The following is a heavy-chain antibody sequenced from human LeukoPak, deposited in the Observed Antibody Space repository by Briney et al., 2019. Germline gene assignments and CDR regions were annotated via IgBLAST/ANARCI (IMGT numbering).Heavy chain of an antibody. D-gene: IGHD3-16*01. CDR2: ISWNSGSI. CDR1: GFTFDDYA. Sequence: GGPLRLSCAASGFTFDDYAMHWVRQAPGKGLEWVSGISWNSGSIGYADSVKGRFTISRDNAKKSLYLQMNSPRAEDTALYYCAKGGRYVREFIDYWGQGTLVAVSS. V-gene: IGHV3-9*01. CDR3: AKGGRYVREFIDY. J-gene: IGHJ4*02.